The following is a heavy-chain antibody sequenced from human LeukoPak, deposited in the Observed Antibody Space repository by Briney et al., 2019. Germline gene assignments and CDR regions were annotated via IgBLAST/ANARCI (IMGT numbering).Heavy chain of an antibody. J-gene: IGHJ4*02. CDR2: IYHSARS. D-gene: IGHD5-18*01. CDR3: ARQGYSYAYGF. CDR1: GGSISSYY. Sequence: SETLSLTYTVSGGSISSYYWTWIRQPPGKGLEWIGYIYHSARSNYNPSLKSRVTISVDTSKNQFSLKLSSVTAADTAVYYCARQGYSYAYGFWGQGTLVTVS. V-gene: IGHV4-59*08.